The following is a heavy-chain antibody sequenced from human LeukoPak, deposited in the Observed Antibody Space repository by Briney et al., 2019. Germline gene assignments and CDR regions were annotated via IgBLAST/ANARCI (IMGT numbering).Heavy chain of an antibody. D-gene: IGHD5-18*01. CDR1: GGSISSGGYY. V-gene: IGHV4-31*03. CDR2: IYFSGST. CDR3: ARSLPSETAMAALWFDP. Sequence: SETLSLTCTVSGGSISSGGYYWSWIRQHPGKGLEWIGYIYFSGSTYYNPSLKSRVTISVDTSENQFSLKLSSVTAADTAVYYCARSLPSETAMAALWFDPWGQGTLVTVSS. J-gene: IGHJ5*02.